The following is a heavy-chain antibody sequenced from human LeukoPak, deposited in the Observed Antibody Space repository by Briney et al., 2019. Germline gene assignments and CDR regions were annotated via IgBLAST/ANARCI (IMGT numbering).Heavy chain of an antibody. CDR3: ARNGHYSADY. CDR1: GVSISSGWW. Sequence: PSETLSLTCAVSGVSISSGWWWSWVRQPPGKGLEWIGEIHHSGSANYNPSLKSRVSISVDKTKNQFSLMLTSVTAADTAVYYCARNGHYSADYWGQGTLVTVSS. J-gene: IGHJ4*02. D-gene: IGHD4-17*01. V-gene: IGHV4-4*02. CDR2: IHHSGSA.